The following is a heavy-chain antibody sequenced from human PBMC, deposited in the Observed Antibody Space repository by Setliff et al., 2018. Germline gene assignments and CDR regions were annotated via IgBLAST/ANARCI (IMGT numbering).Heavy chain of an antibody. CDR2: TTDDGSAK. D-gene: IGHD1-1*01. CDR1: GFTFSNYG. Sequence: GGSLRLSCVASGFTFSNYGMHWVRQAPGRGLEWVAYTTDDGSAKFYADSVKGRFTISRDNSKNTLYLQMNSLRAEDTAVYYCAKDRMATTPRAYFDYWGQGTLVTVSS. J-gene: IGHJ4*02. CDR3: AKDRMATTPRAYFDY. V-gene: IGHV3-30*18.